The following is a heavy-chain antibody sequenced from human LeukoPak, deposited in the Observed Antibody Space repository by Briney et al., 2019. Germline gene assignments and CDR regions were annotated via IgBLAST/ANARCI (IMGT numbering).Heavy chain of an antibody. J-gene: IGHJ4*02. CDR1: GFTFSSYA. CDR3: ARGFLWFGELTYFDY. V-gene: IGHV3-30-3*01. CDR2: ISYDGSNK. Sequence: GVSLRLSCAASGFTFSSYAMRWVRQAPGMGLGWVAVISYDGSNKYYADSVKGRFTISRDNSKNTLYLQMNSLRAEDTAVYYCARGFLWFGELTYFDYWGQGTLVTVSS. D-gene: IGHD3-10*01.